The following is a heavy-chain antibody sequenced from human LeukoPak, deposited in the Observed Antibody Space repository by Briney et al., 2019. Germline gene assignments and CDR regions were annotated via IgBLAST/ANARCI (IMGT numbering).Heavy chain of an antibody. D-gene: IGHD5-24*01. CDR1: GGSFSGYY. V-gene: IGHV4-34*01. Sequence: KTSETLSLTCAVYGGSFSGYYWSWIRQPPGKGLEWIGEINHSGSTNYNPSLKSRVTISVDTSKNQFSLKLSSVTAADTAVYYCASLVEMATSDAFDIWGQGTMVTVSS. CDR2: INHSGST. CDR3: ASLVEMATSDAFDI. J-gene: IGHJ3*02.